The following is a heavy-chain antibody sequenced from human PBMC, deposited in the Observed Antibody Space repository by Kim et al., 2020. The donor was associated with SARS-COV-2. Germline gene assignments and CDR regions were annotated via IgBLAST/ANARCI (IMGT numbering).Heavy chain of an antibody. Sequence: GGSLRLSCAASGFTFSSYAMSWVRQAPGKGLEWVSAISGSGGSTYYADSVKGRFTISRDNSKNTLYLQMNSLRAEDTAVYYCANEEPYCSSTSCYSWFDPWGQGTLVTVSS. J-gene: IGHJ5*02. CDR1: GFTFSSYA. CDR2: ISGSGGST. CDR3: ANEEPYCSSTSCYSWFDP. D-gene: IGHD2-2*01. V-gene: IGHV3-23*01.